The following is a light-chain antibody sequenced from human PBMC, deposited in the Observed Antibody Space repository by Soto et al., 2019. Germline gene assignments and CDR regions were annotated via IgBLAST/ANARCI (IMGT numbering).Light chain of an antibody. CDR2: DAS. CDR3: QQYDNLPPVGYHRPI. V-gene: IGKV1-33*01. J-gene: IGKJ3*01. Sequence: DIQMTQSPSSLSASVGDRVTITCQASQDISNYLNWYQQKPGKAPKLLIYDASNLETGVPSRFSGSGSGTDFTFTISSLQPEDIATYYCQQYDNLPPVGYHRPILGPGTKVDIK. CDR1: QDISNY.